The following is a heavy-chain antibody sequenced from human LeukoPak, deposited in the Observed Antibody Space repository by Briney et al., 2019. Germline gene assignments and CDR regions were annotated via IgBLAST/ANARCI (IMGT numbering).Heavy chain of an antibody. V-gene: IGHV5-51*01. D-gene: IGHD5-24*01. CDR3: ARPRMRDGSNSALYES. Sequence: GESLKISCKGSGYSFSNYWIGWVRQMPGKGLEWMGIIYPDDSDTRYSPSFQGQVTISADKSISTAYLQWSSLKASDTTMYYCARPRMRDGSNSALYESWGQGTLVTVSS. CDR2: IYPDDSDT. CDR1: GYSFSNYW. J-gene: IGHJ5*02.